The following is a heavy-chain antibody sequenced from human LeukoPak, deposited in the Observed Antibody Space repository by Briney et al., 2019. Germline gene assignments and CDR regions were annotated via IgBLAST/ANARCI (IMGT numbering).Heavy chain of an antibody. D-gene: IGHD5-24*01. V-gene: IGHV3-13*01. CDR3: ARELGDGVAFDI. J-gene: IGHJ3*02. CDR1: GFTFSSYG. Sequence: GGSLRLSCAASGFTFSSYGMHWVRQATGKGLEWVSAIGTAGDTYYPGSVKGRFTISRENAKNSLYLQMNSLRAGDTAVYYCARELGDGVAFDIWGQGTMVTVSS. CDR2: IGTAGDT.